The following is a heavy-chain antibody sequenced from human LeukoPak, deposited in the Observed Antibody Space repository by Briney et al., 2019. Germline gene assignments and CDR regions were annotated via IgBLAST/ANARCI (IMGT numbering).Heavy chain of an antibody. CDR3: ARAEVNFYDRSGYFDY. J-gene: IGHJ4*02. Sequence: PSETLSLTCTVSGGSISSYYWSWIRQPPGEGLEWIGYIYYTGSTDYNPSLKSRVAISVDTSKNQFSLKLSSVTAADTAVYYCARAEVNFYDRSGYFDYWGQGSLVTVSS. D-gene: IGHD3-22*01. CDR2: IYYTGST. V-gene: IGHV4-59*01. CDR1: GGSISSYY.